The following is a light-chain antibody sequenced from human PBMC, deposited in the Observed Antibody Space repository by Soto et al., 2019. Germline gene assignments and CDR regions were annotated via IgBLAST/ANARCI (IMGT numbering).Light chain of an antibody. Sequence: DIQLTQSPSFLSASVGDRVTITCRASQGISSYLAWYQQKPGKAPKLLIYAASTLQSGVPSRFSGSGSGTEFTLTISSLQAEDFATYYCQPLDSYSTFGQGTRLEI. CDR3: QPLDSYST. J-gene: IGKJ5*01. V-gene: IGKV1-9*01. CDR2: AAS. CDR1: QGISSY.